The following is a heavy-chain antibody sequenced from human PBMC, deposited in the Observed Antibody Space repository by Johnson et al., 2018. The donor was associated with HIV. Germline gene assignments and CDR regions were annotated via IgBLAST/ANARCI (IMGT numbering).Heavy chain of an antibody. J-gene: IGHJ3*02. D-gene: IGHD3-10*01. CDR1: GFTFSSYA. CDR2: ISYDGSNK. V-gene: IGHV3-30*04. Sequence: QVQLVESGEGVVQPGRSLRLSCAASGFTFSSYAMHWVRQAPGKGLEWVAVISYDGSNKYYADSVKGRFNISRDNSKNTLSLQMNSPRVDDTAIYYCARVRAGRENAFDIWGQGTMVTVSS. CDR3: ARVRAGRENAFDI.